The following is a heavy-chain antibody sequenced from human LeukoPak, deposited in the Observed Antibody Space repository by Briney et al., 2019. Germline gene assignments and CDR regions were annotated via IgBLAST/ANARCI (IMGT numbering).Heavy chain of an antibody. CDR1: GFTFDDYA. CDR2: ISWNSGSI. V-gene: IGHV3-9*01. CDR3: AKDIEYDVSGFDH. Sequence: PGRSLRLSCAASGFTFDDYAMHWVRQAPGKGLEWVSGISWNSGSIGYADSVKGRFTISRDNAKNSLYLQMNSLRAEDTALYYCAKDIEYDVSGFDHWGQGTLVTVSS. J-gene: IGHJ4*02. D-gene: IGHD5/OR15-5a*01.